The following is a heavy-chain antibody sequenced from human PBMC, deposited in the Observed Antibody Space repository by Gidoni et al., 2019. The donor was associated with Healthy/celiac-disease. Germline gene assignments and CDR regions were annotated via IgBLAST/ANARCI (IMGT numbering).Heavy chain of an antibody. V-gene: IGHV4-61*02. Sequence: QVQLQESGPGLVKPSQTLSLTCTVSVGSISSGSYYWSWIRQPAGKGLEWIGRIYTSGSTNYNPSLKSRVTISVDTSKNQFSLKLSSVTAADTAVYYCARALEAFVYGMDVWGQGTTVTVSS. CDR3: ARALEAFVYGMDV. CDR1: VGSISSGSYY. CDR2: IYTSGST. J-gene: IGHJ6*02.